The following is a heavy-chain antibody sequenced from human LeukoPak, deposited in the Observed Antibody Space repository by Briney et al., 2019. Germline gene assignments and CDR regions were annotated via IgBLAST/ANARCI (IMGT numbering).Heavy chain of an antibody. Sequence: SQTLSLTCAVSGGSISSGGYSWSCIRQPPGKGLEWIGYIYHSGSTYYNPSLKSRVTISVDRSKNQFSLKLSSVTAADTAVYYCASDPLGRDAFDIWGQGTMVTVSS. CDR2: IYHSGST. CDR3: ASDPLGRDAFDI. CDR1: GGSISSGGYS. V-gene: IGHV4-30-2*01. J-gene: IGHJ3*02.